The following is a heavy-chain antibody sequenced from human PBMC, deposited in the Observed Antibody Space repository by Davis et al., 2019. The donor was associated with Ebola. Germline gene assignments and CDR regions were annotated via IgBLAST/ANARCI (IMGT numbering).Heavy chain of an antibody. V-gene: IGHV3-11*01. CDR3: ARDPPAYYDFWSGYWDY. CDR1: GGSISSYY. J-gene: IGHJ4*02. D-gene: IGHD3-3*01. CDR2: ISSSGSTI. Sequence: LSLTCTVSGGSISSYYWSWIRQAPGKGLEWVSYISSSGSTIYYADSVKGRFTISRDNAKNSLYLQMNSLRAEDTAVYYCARDPPAYYDFWSGYWDYWGQGTLVTVSS.